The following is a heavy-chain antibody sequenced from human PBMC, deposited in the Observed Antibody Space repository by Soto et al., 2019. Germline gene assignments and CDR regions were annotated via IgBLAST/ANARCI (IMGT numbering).Heavy chain of an antibody. D-gene: IGHD6-25*01. CDR3: TKALDETATNSMVDL. V-gene: IGHV3-23*01. J-gene: IGHJ5*02. CDR2: IGVSGGSR. CDR1: GFSFSGYV. Sequence: EVQLLESGGGVVQPGGSLRLSCAASGFSFSGYVISWVRQAPGKGLEWVSVIGVSGGSRFYADSVKGRFTISRDISSNTVYLHMNRPIDDDASVYYCTKALDETATNSMVDLLGQGTLVTASS.